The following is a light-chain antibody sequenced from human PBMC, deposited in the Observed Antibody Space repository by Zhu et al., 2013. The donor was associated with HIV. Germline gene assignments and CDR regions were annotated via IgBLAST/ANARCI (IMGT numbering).Light chain of an antibody. CDR3: QQYGSSAIT. Sequence: EIVLTQSPGIVSLSPGERATLSCRASQSVRGDNLAWYQHKPGQAPRLLIYGASSRATGIPDKFSGSGSGTDFTLTISRLEPEDFAVYYCQQYGSSAITFGQGTRLEMK. V-gene: IGKV3-20*01. CDR1: QSVRGDN. J-gene: IGKJ5*01. CDR2: GAS.